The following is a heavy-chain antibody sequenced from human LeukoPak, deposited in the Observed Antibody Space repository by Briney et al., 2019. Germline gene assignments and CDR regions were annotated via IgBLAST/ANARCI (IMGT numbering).Heavy chain of an antibody. J-gene: IGHJ4*02. V-gene: IGHV3-7*03. CDR3: AGSWSGYCDY. D-gene: IGHD3-3*01. CDR2: IKQDGSEK. CDR1: GFTFSSYL. Sequence: PGGSLRLSCAASGFTFSSYLMSWVRQAPGKGLQWVANIKQDGSEKYYVDSVKGRFTISRDNAKNSLYLQMNSLRADDTAVYYCAGSWSGYCDYWGQGALVTVSS.